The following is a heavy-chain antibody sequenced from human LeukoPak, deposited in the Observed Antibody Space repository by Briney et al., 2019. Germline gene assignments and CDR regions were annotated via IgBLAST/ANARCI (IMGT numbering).Heavy chain of an antibody. V-gene: IGHV1-18*01. J-gene: IGHJ4*02. CDR3: ARDLLYSGSYRVGDY. CDR2: ISAYNGNT. CDR1: GGTFSSYA. Sequence: VASVKVSCKASGGTFSSYAISWVRQAPGQGLEWMGWISAYNGNTNYAQKLQGRVTMTTDTSTSTAYMELRSLRSADTAVYYCARDLLYSGSYRVGDYWGQGTLVTVSS. D-gene: IGHD1-26*01.